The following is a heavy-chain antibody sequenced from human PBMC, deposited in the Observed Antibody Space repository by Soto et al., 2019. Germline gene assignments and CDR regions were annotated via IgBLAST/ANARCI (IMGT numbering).Heavy chain of an antibody. D-gene: IGHD3-22*01. V-gene: IGHV3-30-3*01. Sequence: QVQLVESGGGVVQPGRSLRLSCAVSGFTFSNYAMHWVRQAPGKGLEWVAVISYDGGNKYYADSVKGRFTISRDNSKNTLYLQMNNLRAEDTAVYYCARDPGYYDSSGSYFYYFDNWAREPWSPSPQ. CDR1: GFTFSNYA. CDR2: ISYDGGNK. CDR3: ARDPGYYDSSGSYFYYFDN. J-gene: IGHJ4*02.